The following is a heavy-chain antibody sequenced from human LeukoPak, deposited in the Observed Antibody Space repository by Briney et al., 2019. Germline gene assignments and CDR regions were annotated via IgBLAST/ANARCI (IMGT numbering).Heavy chain of an antibody. CDR1: GFTVRSSY. V-gene: IGHV3-23*01. D-gene: IGHD3-10*01. CDR3: AKGTILGVEAFDI. CDR2: ISGSGGST. Sequence: GGSLRLSCAASGFTVRSSYMSWVRQAPGKGLEWVSAISGSGGSTYYADSVKGRFTISRDNSKNTLYLQMNSLRAEDTAVYYCAKGTILGVEAFDIWGQGTMVTVSS. J-gene: IGHJ3*02.